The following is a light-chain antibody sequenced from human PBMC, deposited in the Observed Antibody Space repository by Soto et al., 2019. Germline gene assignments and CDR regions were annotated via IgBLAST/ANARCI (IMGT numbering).Light chain of an antibody. CDR2: AAS. CDR3: QKYNSAPALT. J-gene: IGKJ4*01. Sequence: DIQMTQSPSSLSASVGDRVTITCRASQGISNYLAWYQQKPGKVPKLLIYAASTLQSGVPSRFSGSGSGTDFTITISSLQAEGVATYYCQKYNSAPALTFGGGTKVEIK. V-gene: IGKV1-27*01. CDR1: QGISNY.